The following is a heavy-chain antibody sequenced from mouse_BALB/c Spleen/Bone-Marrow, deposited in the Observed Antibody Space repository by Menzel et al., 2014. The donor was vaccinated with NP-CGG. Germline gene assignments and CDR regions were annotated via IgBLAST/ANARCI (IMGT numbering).Heavy chain of an antibody. Sequence: EVQLVESGPGLVKPSQTVSLTCTVTGISITTGNYRWSWIRQFPGNKLEWIGFIYYSGTITYNPSLTSRTTITRDTSKNQFFLEMNSLTTEDTATYYCARAYYRYAMGYWGQGTSVTVSS. J-gene: IGHJ4*01. D-gene: IGHD2-14*01. V-gene: IGHV3-5*02. CDR1: GISITTGNYR. CDR3: ARAYYRYAMGY. CDR2: IYYSGTI.